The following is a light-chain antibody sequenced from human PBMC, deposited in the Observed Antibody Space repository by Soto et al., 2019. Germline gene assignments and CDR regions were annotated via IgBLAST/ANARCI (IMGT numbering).Light chain of an antibody. Sequence: LTQPASVSGSPGQSITISCTGTSSDVGGYNYVSWYQQHPGKAPKLMIYDVSNRPSGVSNRFSGSKSGNTASLTISGLQAEEEADYYCSSYTSSSTLLYVFGTGTKVTVL. J-gene: IGLJ1*01. CDR2: DVS. CDR1: SSDVGGYNY. CDR3: SSYTSSSTLLYV. V-gene: IGLV2-14*01.